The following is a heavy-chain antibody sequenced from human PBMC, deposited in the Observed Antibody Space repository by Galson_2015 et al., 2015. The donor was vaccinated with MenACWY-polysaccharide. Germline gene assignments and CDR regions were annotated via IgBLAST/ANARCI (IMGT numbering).Heavy chain of an antibody. Sequence: LRLSCAASGSKFRGSGMHWVRQAPCKGLEWVAVIQYDGSQKQYTDSVRGRFSISRDNSKNTLYLEMNSLRAEDTALYYCAREGSRIVFHAFDIWGQGTMVIVSS. D-gene: IGHD3-10*02. CDR3: AREGSRIVFHAFDI. J-gene: IGHJ3*02. V-gene: IGHV3-33*01. CDR2: IQYDGSQK. CDR1: GSKFRGSG.